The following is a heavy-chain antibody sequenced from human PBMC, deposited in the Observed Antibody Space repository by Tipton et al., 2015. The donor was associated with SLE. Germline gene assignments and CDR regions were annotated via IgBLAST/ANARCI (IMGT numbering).Heavy chain of an antibody. CDR1: GGSINTYY. Sequence: TLSLTCTVSGGSINTYYWAWVRQPAGKGLEWIGRIYTGGNTKYNPSLESRVSLSVDTSRGQFFLEVRSVTAADTAVYYCARGRGSGKYSDFWAQGTLVTVSS. V-gene: IGHV4-4*07. CDR3: ARGRGSGKYSDF. J-gene: IGHJ4*02. CDR2: IYTGGNT. D-gene: IGHD3-3*01.